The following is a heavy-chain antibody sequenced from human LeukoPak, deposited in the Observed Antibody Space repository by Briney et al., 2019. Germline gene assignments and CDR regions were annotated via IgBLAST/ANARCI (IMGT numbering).Heavy chain of an antibody. D-gene: IGHD6-13*01. Sequence: ASVKVSCKASGYTFTSYDINWVRQATGQGLEWMGWMNPNSGNTGCAQKFQGRVTMTRNTSISTAYMELSSLRSEDTAVYYCAREGYSSSEYGMDVWGQGTTVTVSS. V-gene: IGHV1-8*01. CDR1: GYTFTSYD. CDR3: AREGYSSSEYGMDV. J-gene: IGHJ6*02. CDR2: MNPNSGNT.